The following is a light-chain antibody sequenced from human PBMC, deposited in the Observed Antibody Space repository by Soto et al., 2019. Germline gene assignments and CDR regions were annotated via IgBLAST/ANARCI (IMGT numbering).Light chain of an antibody. Sequence: DIVMTQSPLSLPVTPGEPASISCRSSQSLLHSNGYNYLDWYLQKPGQSPQLLIYLGSNRASGVPDRFSGSGSGTDFTLKISRVEAEDVGVDYCMQALQTPQTVGQGTKVEIK. CDR2: LGS. J-gene: IGKJ1*01. V-gene: IGKV2-28*01. CDR1: QSLLHSNGYNY. CDR3: MQALQTPQT.